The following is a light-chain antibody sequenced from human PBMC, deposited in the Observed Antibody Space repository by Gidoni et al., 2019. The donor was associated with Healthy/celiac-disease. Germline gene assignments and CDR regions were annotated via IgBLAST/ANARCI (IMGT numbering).Light chain of an antibody. CDR1: RSDVGGDNY. V-gene: IGLV2-14*01. CDR2: DVS. J-gene: IGLJ3*02. Sequence: QSALTQPASVYGSPGQSITISCTGTRSDVGGDNYVSWYQQHPGKAPKLNIYDVSNRPSGVSNRFSGAKSGNTASLTISGLQAEDEADYYCSAYTSSSTLEVFGGGTKLTVL. CDR3: SAYTSSSTLEV.